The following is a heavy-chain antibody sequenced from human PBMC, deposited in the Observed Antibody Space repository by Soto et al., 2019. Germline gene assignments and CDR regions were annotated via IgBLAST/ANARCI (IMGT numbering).Heavy chain of an antibody. D-gene: IGHD1-1*01. CDR2: IDPSDSYT. J-gene: IGHJ5*01. Sequence: PGESLKISCKTSGYTFSAFWIHWVRQVPGKGLEWLGKIDPSDSYTNYSPSFEGHITISTDNSITTAYLQWSSLRASDTALYFCARVYKNWFGSWAQGTMVTVSS. V-gene: IGHV5-10-1*01. CDR3: ARVYKNWFGS. CDR1: GYTFSAFW.